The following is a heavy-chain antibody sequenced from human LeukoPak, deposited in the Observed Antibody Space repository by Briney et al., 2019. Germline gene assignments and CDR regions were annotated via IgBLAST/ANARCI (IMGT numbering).Heavy chain of an antibody. J-gene: IGHJ4*02. D-gene: IGHD6-19*01. CDR3: ATDDGAGTTGWYDY. V-gene: IGHV3-53*01. CDR2: IYGAGST. Sequence: PGGSLRLSCAASGFTVTPTYMSWVRQAPGRGLEWVSVIYGAGSTYYADSVKGRFTISRDNSKSTLYLQMHSLRAEDTAVYYCATDDGAGTTGWYDYWGQGTLVTVSS. CDR1: GFTVTPTY.